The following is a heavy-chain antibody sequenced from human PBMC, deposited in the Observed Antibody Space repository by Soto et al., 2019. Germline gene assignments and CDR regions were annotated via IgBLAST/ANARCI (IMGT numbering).Heavy chain of an antibody. J-gene: IGHJ6*02. D-gene: IGHD2-2*02. CDR1: GGSFSGYY. V-gene: IGHV4-34*01. Sequence: SETLSLTCAVYGGSFSGYYWSWIRQPPGKGLEWIGEINHSGSTNYNPSLKSRVTISVDTSKNQFSLKLSSVTAADTAVYYCARGRYCSSTSYYIGGGDYYYYGMDVWGQGTTVTVS. CDR3: ARGRYCSSTSYYIGGGDYYYYGMDV. CDR2: INHSGST.